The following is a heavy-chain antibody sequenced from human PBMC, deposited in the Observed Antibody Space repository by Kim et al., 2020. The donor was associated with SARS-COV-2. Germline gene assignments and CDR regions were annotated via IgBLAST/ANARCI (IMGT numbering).Heavy chain of an antibody. CDR2: INGDGSST. D-gene: IGHD5-18*01. CDR3: ARDRPDSAVITEQPMFDY. J-gene: IGHJ4*02. Sequence: GGCLRLSCAASGFTVSSYWMHWVRQVPGKGLVWVSRINGDGSSTSYADSVKGRFTISRDSAKNTLYLQMNSLRPEDTAVYYCARDRPDSAVITEQPMFDYWGQGTLVTVSS. V-gene: IGHV3-74*01. CDR1: GFTVSSYW.